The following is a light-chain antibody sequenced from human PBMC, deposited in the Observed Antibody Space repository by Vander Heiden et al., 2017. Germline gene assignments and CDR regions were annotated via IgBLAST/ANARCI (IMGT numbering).Light chain of an antibody. J-gene: IGKJ4*01. V-gene: IGKV1-39*01. CDR2: GAS. CDR1: QSISRY. CDR3: QQSFSSPLT. Sequence: DIQMTQSPSSLSASVGDRVTITCRASQSISRYLNWYQQKPGKTPNLLIYGASSLQSGVPSRFSGSGSGTDFTLTISSLQPEDFASYYCQQSFSSPLTFGGGTKVEIK.